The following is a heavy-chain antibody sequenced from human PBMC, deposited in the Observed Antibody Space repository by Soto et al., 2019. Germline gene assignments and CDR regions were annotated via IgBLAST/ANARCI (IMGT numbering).Heavy chain of an antibody. J-gene: IGHJ4*02. V-gene: IGHV1-18*01. CDR2: ISANNGNT. CDR1: GYTFTSYD. D-gene: IGHD4-17*01. Sequence: ASVKVSCKASGYTFTSYDFSWVRQAPGRGLEWMGWISANNGNTNYAQKFQGRVTMTTETSTSTAYMELRNLRSDETAVYYCAKVKYGVNSFDYWGQGTLVTVSS. CDR3: AKVKYGVNSFDY.